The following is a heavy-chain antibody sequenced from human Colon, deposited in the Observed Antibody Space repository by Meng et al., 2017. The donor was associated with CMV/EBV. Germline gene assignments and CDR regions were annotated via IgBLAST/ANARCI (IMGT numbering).Heavy chain of an antibody. Sequence: GESLKISCAASGFTFSSYSMNWVRQAPGKGLEWVSSISSSSSYIYYADSVKGRFTISRDNAKNSLYLQMNSLRAEDTAVYYCAREYGIWDSSGYYSPYYYYGMDVWGQGTTVTVSS. CDR3: AREYGIWDSSGYYSPYYYYGMDV. J-gene: IGHJ6*02. V-gene: IGHV3-21*01. CDR2: ISSSSSYI. CDR1: GFTFSSYS. D-gene: IGHD3-22*01.